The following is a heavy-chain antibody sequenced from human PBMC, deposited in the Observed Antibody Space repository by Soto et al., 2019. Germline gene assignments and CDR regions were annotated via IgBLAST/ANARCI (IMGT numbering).Heavy chain of an antibody. CDR1: GFTFSRYG. CDR3: ARDFVEQWRLRHVAFDI. Sequence: QVQLVKSGGGVVQPGRSLRLSCAASGFTFSRYGMHWVRQAPGKGLEWVAGIWYDGSNKYYADSVKGRFTIARDNSKNTLYLQMDILRAEDTAVYYYARDFVEQWRLRHVAFDIWGQGTMVSVSS. V-gene: IGHV3-33*01. CDR2: IWYDGSNK. D-gene: IGHD4-17*01. J-gene: IGHJ3*02.